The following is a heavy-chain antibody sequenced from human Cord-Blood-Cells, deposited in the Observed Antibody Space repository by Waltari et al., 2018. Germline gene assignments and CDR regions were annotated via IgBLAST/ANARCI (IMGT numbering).Heavy chain of an antibody. J-gene: IGHJ2*01. CDR1: GFTVTSSA. Sequence: QMQLVQAGPEVKKPGTSVKVSCKASGFTVTSSAVQWMLQARGPRLEWIGWIVVGSGNTNYAQKFQERVTITRDMSTSTAYMELSSLRSEDTTVYYCAADLTPETYGDYERRYFDLWGRGTLVTVSS. V-gene: IGHV1-58*01. CDR3: AADLTPETYGDYERRYFDL. CDR2: IVVGSGNT. D-gene: IGHD4-17*01.